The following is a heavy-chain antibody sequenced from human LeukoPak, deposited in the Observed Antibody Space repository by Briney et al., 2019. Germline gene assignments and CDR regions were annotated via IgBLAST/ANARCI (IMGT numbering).Heavy chain of an antibody. CDR3: ARTGAVVPATLNWFDP. CDR2: IYYSGST. Sequence: ETLSLTCTVSGGSISSSSYYWGWIRQPPGKVLEWIGNIYYSGSTYYNPSLKSRVTISVDTSKNQFSLKLTSVTAADTAVYYCARTGAVVPATLNWFDPWGQGTLVTVSS. J-gene: IGHJ5*02. V-gene: IGHV4-39*01. D-gene: IGHD2-15*01. CDR1: GGSISSSSYY.